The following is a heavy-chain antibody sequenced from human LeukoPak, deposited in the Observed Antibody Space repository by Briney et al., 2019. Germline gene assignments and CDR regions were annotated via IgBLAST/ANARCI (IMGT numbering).Heavy chain of an antibody. CDR1: GFTFTTYW. CDR2: IKQDGSEQ. CDR3: ARDPGIAVAAIAPWFDP. V-gene: IGHV3-7*01. Sequence: GGSLRLSCAASGFTFTTYWMGWVSQAPGKGLEWVANIKQDGSEQYYVDSVKGRFTISRDNAKNSLYLQMNSLRAEDTAVYYCARDPGIAVAAIAPWFDPWGQGTLVTVSS. D-gene: IGHD6-19*01. J-gene: IGHJ5*02.